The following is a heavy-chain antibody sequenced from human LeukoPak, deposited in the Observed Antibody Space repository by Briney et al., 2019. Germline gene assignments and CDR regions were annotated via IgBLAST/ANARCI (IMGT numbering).Heavy chain of an antibody. CDR1: GFTFSSYS. CDR2: ISSSSSTI. CDR3: ARRYCSSTSCSIDY. J-gene: IGHJ4*02. Sequence: GRSLRLSCAASGFTFSSYSMNWVRQAPGKGLEWVSYISSSSSTIYYADSVKGRFTISRDNAKNSLYLQMNSLRAEDTAVYYCARRYCSSTSCSIDYWGQGTLVTVSS. D-gene: IGHD2-2*01. V-gene: IGHV3-48*01.